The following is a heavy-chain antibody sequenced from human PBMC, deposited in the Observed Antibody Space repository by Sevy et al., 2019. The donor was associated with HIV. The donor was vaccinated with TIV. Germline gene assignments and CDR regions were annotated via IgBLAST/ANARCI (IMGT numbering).Heavy chain of an antibody. CDR2: ISDSSTTI. Sequence: GGCLRLSCAASGFTFSSYSMNWVRQAPGKGLEWVSYISDSSTTIYYADSVKGRFTISRYNAKNSLYLQMNSLRAEDTAVYYCARRLAALPCYYYGMDVWGQGTLVPVSS. J-gene: IGHJ6*02. CDR3: ARRLAALPCYYYGMDV. CDR1: GFTFSSYS. D-gene: IGHD6-6*01. V-gene: IGHV3-48*01.